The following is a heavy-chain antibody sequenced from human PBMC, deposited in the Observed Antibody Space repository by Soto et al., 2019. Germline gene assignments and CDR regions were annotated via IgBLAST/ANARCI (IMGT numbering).Heavy chain of an antibody. D-gene: IGHD2-8*02. CDR1: GFTFSSCA. CDR3: VKDRSDTWSFDY. CDR2: VSHDGSLY. J-gene: IGHJ4*02. Sequence: QVQLVESGGGVVQPERSLRLSCAASGFTFSSCAMHWVRQVPGKGLEWLAVVSHDGSLYPYADSVKGRFSISRDNSRKTLYLQMNSLRPEDTAVYYCVKDRSDTWSFDYWGQGTLVTVSS. V-gene: IGHV3-30*18.